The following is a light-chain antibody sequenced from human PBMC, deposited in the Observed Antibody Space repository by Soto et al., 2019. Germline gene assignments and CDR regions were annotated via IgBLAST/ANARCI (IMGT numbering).Light chain of an antibody. V-gene: IGKV1-39*01. CDR1: QSISSY. CDR2: AAS. J-gene: IGKJ2*01. CDR3: QQSYSTPYT. Sequence: DLQMTQSPSSLSASVGDRVTITCRASQSISSYLNWYQQKPGKAPKLLIYAASSLQSGVQSRFSGSGSGTYFTLTISSLQPEDFATYYCQQSYSTPYTFGQGTKLEIK.